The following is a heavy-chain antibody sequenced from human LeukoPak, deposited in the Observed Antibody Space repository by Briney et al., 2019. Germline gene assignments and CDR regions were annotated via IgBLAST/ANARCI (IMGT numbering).Heavy chain of an antibody. D-gene: IGHD2-2*01. Sequence: GGSLRLSCAASGFTFSSYAMSWVRQAPGKGLEWVAVISYDGSNKYYADSVKGRFTISRDNSKNTLYLQMNSLRAEDTAVYYCAKIYCSSTSCYQYYFDYWGQGTLVTVSS. J-gene: IGHJ4*02. CDR1: GFTFSSYA. CDR2: ISYDGSNK. V-gene: IGHV3-30*18. CDR3: AKIYCSSTSCYQYYFDY.